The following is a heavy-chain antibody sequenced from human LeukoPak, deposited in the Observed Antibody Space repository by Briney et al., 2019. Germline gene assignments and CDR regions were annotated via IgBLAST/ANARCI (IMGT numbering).Heavy chain of an antibody. CDR2: IIPIFGTA. D-gene: IGHD3-22*01. V-gene: IGHV1-69*05. CDR1: GGTFSSYA. J-gene: IGHJ3*02. CDR3: AREFCYYYDSSGYYGAFDI. Sequence: GASVKVSCKASGGTFSSYAISWVRQAPGQGLEWMGRIIPIFGTANYAQKFQGRVTITTDESTSTAYMELSSLRSEDTAVYYCAREFCYYYDSSGYYGAFDIWGQGTMVTVSS.